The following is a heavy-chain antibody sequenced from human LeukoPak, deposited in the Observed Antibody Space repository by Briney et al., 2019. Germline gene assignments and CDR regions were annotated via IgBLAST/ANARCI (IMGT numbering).Heavy chain of an antibody. CDR3: ATSYSSGWYLGAFDI. Sequence: RPSQTLSLTCAVSGGSISSGGYSWSWIRQPPGKGLEWIGYIHHSGSTYYNPSLKSRVTISVDRSKNQFSLKLSSVTAADTAVYYCATSYSSGWYLGAFDIWGQGTMVTVSS. CDR2: IHHSGST. CDR1: GGSISSGGYS. V-gene: IGHV4-30-2*01. J-gene: IGHJ3*02. D-gene: IGHD6-19*01.